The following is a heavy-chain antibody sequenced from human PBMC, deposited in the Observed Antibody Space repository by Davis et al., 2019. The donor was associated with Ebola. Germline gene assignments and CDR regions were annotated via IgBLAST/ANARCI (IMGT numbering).Heavy chain of an antibody. CDR2: ISYDGSNK. D-gene: IGHD1-1*01. J-gene: IGHJ4*02. CDR1: GFTFSSYA. V-gene: IGHV3-30-3*01. Sequence: GESLKISCAASGFTFSSYAMHWVRQAPGKGLEWVAVISYDGSNKYYADSVKGRFTISRDNSKNTLYLQMNSLRAEDTAVYYCARDFETGTYFDYWGQGTLVTVSS. CDR3: ARDFETGTYFDY.